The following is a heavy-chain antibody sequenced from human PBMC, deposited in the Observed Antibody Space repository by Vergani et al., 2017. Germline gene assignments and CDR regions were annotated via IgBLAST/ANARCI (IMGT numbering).Heavy chain of an antibody. Sequence: QVQLVQSGADVKKPGSSVTVSCKASGGTFSTHAINWVRKAPRQGLEWMGGIIPIFDTANYAQKFQGRVTITADESTSTAYMELSSLKSDDTAVYYCARGGISGWPPNYFDYWGQGTLVTVSS. J-gene: IGHJ4*02. CDR2: IIPIFDTA. D-gene: IGHD6-19*01. V-gene: IGHV1-69*01. CDR1: GGTFSTHA. CDR3: ARGGISGWPPNYFDY.